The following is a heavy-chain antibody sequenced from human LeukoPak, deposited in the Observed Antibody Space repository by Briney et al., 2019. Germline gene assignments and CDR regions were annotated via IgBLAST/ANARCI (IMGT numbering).Heavy chain of an antibody. Sequence: GGSLRLSCAVSGFSVSRRYISWVRQAPGKGLEWVSFIYTDGSTYYAESVKGRFTISRDISKNTAYLQMNSLRAEDTALYFCAVYYYGSFPPTNFDYWGQGTLATVSS. D-gene: IGHD3-10*01. CDR3: AVYYYGSFPPTNFDY. J-gene: IGHJ4*02. V-gene: IGHV3-66*01. CDR1: GFSVSRRY. CDR2: IYTDGST.